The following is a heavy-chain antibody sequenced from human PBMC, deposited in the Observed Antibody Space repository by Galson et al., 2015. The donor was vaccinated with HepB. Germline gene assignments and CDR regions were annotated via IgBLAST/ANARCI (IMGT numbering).Heavy chain of an antibody. D-gene: IGHD3-10*01. CDR2: IKKDRSDT. CDR3: ARYYWADSYYMDV. V-gene: IGHV3-7*01. CDR1: GFMLSDNY. Sequence: SLRLSCAVSGFMLSDNYMSWIRQAPGKGLEWVANIKKDRSDTYYVDSVKGRFTISRDNAKNSLLLHMNSLNAEDTAVYYCARYYWADSYYMDVWGKGTTATVSS. J-gene: IGHJ6*03.